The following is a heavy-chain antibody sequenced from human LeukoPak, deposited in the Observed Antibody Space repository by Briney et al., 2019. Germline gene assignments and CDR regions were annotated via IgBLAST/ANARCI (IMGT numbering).Heavy chain of an antibody. V-gene: IGHV3-74*01. D-gene: IGHD6-19*01. CDR3: ARVRVAVVPDAFDI. CDR1: GFTFRSNW. J-gene: IGHJ3*02. CDR2: INNDGSRT. Sequence: GESLRLPCAASGFTFRSNWMHWVRQAPGKGLVWVSRINNDGSRTSYADSVKGRFTISRDNAKNSLYLQMNSLRAEDTAVYYCARVRVAVVPDAFDIWGQGTMVTVSS.